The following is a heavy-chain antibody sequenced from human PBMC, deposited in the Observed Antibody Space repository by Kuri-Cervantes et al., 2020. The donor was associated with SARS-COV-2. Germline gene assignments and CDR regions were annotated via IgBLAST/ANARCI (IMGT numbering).Heavy chain of an antibody. Sequence: GGSLRLSCAASGFTFSSYSMNWVRQAPGKGLEWVSSISSSSSYIYYADSVKGRFTISRDNAKNSLYLQMNSLRAEDTAVYYCAREGTYYDFRSGHTHDAFDIWGQGTMVTVSS. V-gene: IGHV3-21*01. J-gene: IGHJ3*02. CDR1: GFTFSSYS. CDR3: AREGTYYDFRSGHTHDAFDI. D-gene: IGHD3-3*01. CDR2: ISSSSSYI.